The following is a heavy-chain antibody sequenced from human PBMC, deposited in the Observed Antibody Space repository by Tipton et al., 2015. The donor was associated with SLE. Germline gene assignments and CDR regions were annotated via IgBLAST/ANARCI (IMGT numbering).Heavy chain of an antibody. CDR1: LYSIGSGFY. V-gene: IGHV4-38-2*02. J-gene: IGHJ5*01. Sequence: PGLVKPSGTLSLTCTVSLYSIGSGFYWDWVRQAPGKGLEWVATMHHNGSTYYNPSLRSRVAVSMDTSRNQFSLRLKSVTAADTAVYYCATGHFDFWGQGRLVTVSS. CDR2: MHHNGST. D-gene: IGHD1-1*01. CDR3: ATGHFDF.